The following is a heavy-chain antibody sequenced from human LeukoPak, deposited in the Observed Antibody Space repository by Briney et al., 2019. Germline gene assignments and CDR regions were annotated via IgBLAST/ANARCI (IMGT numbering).Heavy chain of an antibody. CDR3: ARWAGNSYYDFWSGYYLDY. J-gene: IGHJ4*02. V-gene: IGHV4-39*07. D-gene: IGHD3-3*01. CDR1: GGSISSSSYY. Sequence: SETLSLTCTVSGGSISSSSYYWGWIRQPPGKGLEWIGSIYHSGSTYYNPSLKSRVTISVDTSKNQFSLKLSSVTAADTAVYYCARWAGNSYYDFWSGYYLDYWGQGTLVTVSS. CDR2: IYHSGST.